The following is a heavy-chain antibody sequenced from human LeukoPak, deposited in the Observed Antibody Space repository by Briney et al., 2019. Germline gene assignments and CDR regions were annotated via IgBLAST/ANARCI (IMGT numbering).Heavy chain of an antibody. Sequence: GGSLRLSCAASGFTFSTYSMTWVRQAPGKGREWVSSISSSSSYIYYADSVKGRFTISRDNANNSLYLHMNSLRADDTATYFCARDLGPAVSDYDWRGIFDYWGQGILVTVSS. CDR2: ISSSSSYI. D-gene: IGHD5-12*01. CDR1: GFTFSTYS. J-gene: IGHJ4*02. V-gene: IGHV3-21*01. CDR3: ARDLGPAVSDYDWRGIFDY.